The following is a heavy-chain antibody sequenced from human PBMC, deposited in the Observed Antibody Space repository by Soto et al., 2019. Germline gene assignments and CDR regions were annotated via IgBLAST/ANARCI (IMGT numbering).Heavy chain of an antibody. J-gene: IGHJ4*03. V-gene: IGHV3-23*01. D-gene: IGHD3-3*01. CDR2: ISANGGST. Sequence: GGSLRLSCAAFGFTFSSDAMRWVRQAPGKGLEWVSGISANGGSTDYADSVKGRFTISRDNAKNTLYLQMNSLRVEDTAVYYCARLCDDFSNGYATYFGYWGQGTLGTVAS. CDR3: ARLCDDFSNGYATYFGY. CDR1: GFTFSSDA.